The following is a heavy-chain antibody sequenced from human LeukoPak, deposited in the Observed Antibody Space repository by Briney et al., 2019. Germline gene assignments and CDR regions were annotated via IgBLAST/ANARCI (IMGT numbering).Heavy chain of an antibody. D-gene: IGHD4-17*01. CDR3: ARDQWSTTVD. CDR1: GFTVSSSY. J-gene: IGHJ4*02. CDR2: IYSGGST. Sequence: PGRSLRLSCAASGFTVSSSYMSWVRQAPGKGLEWVSVIYSGGSTYYADSVKGRFTISRDNSKNTLYLQMNSLRAEDTAMYYCARDQWSTTVDWGQGTLVTVSS. V-gene: IGHV3-66*01.